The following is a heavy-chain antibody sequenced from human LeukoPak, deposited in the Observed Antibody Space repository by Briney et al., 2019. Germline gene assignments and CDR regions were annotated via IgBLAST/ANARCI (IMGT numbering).Heavy chain of an antibody. CDR2: IIPIFGTA. J-gene: IGHJ6*02. CDR3: GVDYYGGNAYGMDV. V-gene: IGHV1-69*01. Sequence: RRASVTVSCKASGGTFSSYAISWVRQAPGQGLEWMGGIIPIFGTANYAQKFQGRVTITADESTSTAYMELSSLRSEDTAVYYCGVDYYGGNAYGMDVWGQGTTVTVSS. CDR1: GGTFSSYA. D-gene: IGHD4-23*01.